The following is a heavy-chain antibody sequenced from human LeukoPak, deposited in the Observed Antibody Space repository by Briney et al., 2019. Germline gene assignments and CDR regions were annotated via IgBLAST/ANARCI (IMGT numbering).Heavy chain of an antibody. CDR3: TRANGHGLIDY. CDR2: IYYSGNT. D-gene: IGHD3-10*01. J-gene: IGHJ4*02. Sequence: SETLSLTCAVSGGSISNYYWGWIRQAPGKGLEWIGSIYYSGNTYYNSSLKSRVTISRDTSRNQFSLNMFSVTAADTAMYYCTRANGHGLIDYSGQGTLVTVSS. CDR1: GGSISNYY. V-gene: IGHV4-39*07.